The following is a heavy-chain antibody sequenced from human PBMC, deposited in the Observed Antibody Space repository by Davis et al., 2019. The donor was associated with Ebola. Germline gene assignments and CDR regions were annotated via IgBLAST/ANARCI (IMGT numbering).Heavy chain of an antibody. J-gene: IGHJ4*02. Sequence: GESLKISCAASGFTFSSYGMHWVRQAPGKGLEWVAVIWYDGSNKYYADSVKGRFTISRDNSKNTLYLQMNSLRAEDTAVYYCTSGGYYYDSSGYTDYWGQGTLVTVSS. CDR2: IWYDGSNK. CDR3: TSGGYYYDSSGYTDY. V-gene: IGHV3-33*01. D-gene: IGHD3-22*01. CDR1: GFTFSSYG.